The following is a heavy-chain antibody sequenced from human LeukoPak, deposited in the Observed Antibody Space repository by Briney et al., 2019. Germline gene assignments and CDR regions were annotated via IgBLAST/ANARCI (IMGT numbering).Heavy chain of an antibody. V-gene: IGHV1-2*02. J-gene: IGHJ4*02. D-gene: IGHD3-22*01. Sequence: ASVKVSCKASGYTFTSYYMHWVRQAPGQGLEWMGWINPNSGGTNYAQKFQGRVTMTRDTSISTAYMELSRLRSDDTAVYYCARRYYDSSGNFDYWGQGTLVTVSS. CDR3: ARRYYDSSGNFDY. CDR1: GYTFTSYY. CDR2: INPNSGGT.